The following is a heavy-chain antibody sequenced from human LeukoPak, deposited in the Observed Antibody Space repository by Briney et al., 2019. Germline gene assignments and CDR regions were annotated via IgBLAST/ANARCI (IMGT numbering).Heavy chain of an antibody. Sequence: SETLSLTCTVSGGSISSSSYYWGWIRQPPGKGLEWIGSIYYSGSTYYNPSLKSRVTISVDTSKNQFSLKLSSVTAADTAVYYCARTGGYVSWYYYMDVWGKGTTVTVSS. D-gene: IGHD5-12*01. V-gene: IGHV4-39*01. CDR3: ARTGGYVSWYYYMDV. CDR1: GGSISSSSYY. J-gene: IGHJ6*03. CDR2: IYYSGST.